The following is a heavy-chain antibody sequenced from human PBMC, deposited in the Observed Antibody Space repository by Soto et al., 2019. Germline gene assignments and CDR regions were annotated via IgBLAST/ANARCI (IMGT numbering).Heavy chain of an antibody. CDR3: ARDFTDYYGSGSPPYGMDV. CDR2: INPNSGGT. CDR1: GYTFTGYY. V-gene: IGHV1-2*04. J-gene: IGHJ6*02. Sequence: ASVKVSCKASGYTFTGYYMHWVRQAPGQGLEWMGWINPNSGGTNYAQKFQGWVTMTRDTSIGTAYMELSRLRSDDTAVYYCARDFTDYYGSGSPPYGMDVWGQGTTVTVSS. D-gene: IGHD3-10*01.